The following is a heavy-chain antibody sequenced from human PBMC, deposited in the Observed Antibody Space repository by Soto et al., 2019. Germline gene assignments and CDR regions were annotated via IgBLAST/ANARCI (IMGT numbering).Heavy chain of an antibody. CDR3: ARVGYYDSSGYWYYFDY. CDR1: GYTFTSYY. CDR2: INPSGGST. D-gene: IGHD3-22*01. Sequence: ASVKVSCKASGYTFTSYYMHWVRQAPGQGLEWMGIINPSGGSTSYAQKFQGRVTMTRDTSTSTVYMELSSLRSEDTAVYYCARVGYYDSSGYWYYFDYWGQRTLVTVSS. V-gene: IGHV1-46*01. J-gene: IGHJ4*02.